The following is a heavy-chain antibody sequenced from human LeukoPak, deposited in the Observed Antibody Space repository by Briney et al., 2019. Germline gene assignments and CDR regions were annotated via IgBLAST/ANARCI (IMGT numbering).Heavy chain of an antibody. Sequence: PVGSLRLSCAASGFTFSNFAMSSVRQAPGKGLEWVSGISASGGSTYYADSVKGRFTISRDNSKNTLYLQMNSLRAEDTAVYYCAKDQEKYYYGSGSYHPSYYYYYGMDVWGQGTTVTVSS. J-gene: IGHJ6*02. V-gene: IGHV3-23*01. CDR1: GFTFSNFA. D-gene: IGHD3-10*01. CDR2: ISASGGST. CDR3: AKDQEKYYYGSGSYHPSYYYYYGMDV.